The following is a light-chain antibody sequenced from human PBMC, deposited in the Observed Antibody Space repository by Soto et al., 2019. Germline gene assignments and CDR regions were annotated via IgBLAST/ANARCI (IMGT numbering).Light chain of an antibody. V-gene: IGKV3-15*01. J-gene: IGKJ4*01. CDR1: QSVSSN. CDR2: GEY. CDR3: KQYNNWLRT. Sequence: IVSTQSPGTLSLPQGPSATLSCRTSQSVSSNYLAWYQQKPGQYNRLIIYGEYTRATGIKDRFSGSGSGTEFTLTIRSLQSEDFAIYYCKQYNNWLRTLGGGKKVDIK.